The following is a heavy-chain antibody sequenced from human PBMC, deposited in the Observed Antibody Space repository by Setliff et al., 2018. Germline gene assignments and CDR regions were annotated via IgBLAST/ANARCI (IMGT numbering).Heavy chain of an antibody. Sequence: SETLSLTCTVSGGSISSGSYYWNWIRQPAGKGLEWIGRIYTSGNTNYNPSLKSRVTISVDTSKNQFSLKQSSVTAADTAVYYCAGGGGGKPFDYWGQGTLVTVSS. J-gene: IGHJ4*02. D-gene: IGHD2-15*01. CDR1: GGSISSGSYY. CDR3: AGGGGGKPFDY. V-gene: IGHV4-61*02. CDR2: IYTSGNT.